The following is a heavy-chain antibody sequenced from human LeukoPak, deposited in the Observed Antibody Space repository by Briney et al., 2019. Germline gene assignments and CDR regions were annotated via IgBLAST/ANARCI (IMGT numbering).Heavy chain of an antibody. Sequence: SETLSLTCTVSGGSISSGDYYWSWIRQPPGKALEWIGYIYYSGSTCHNPSLKSRVTISIDTSKNQFSLKLSSVTAADTAMYYCASRGYTYGHFDYWGPGTLVTVSS. CDR1: GGSISSGDYY. CDR3: ASRGYTYGHFDY. V-gene: IGHV4-30-4*01. J-gene: IGHJ4*02. CDR2: IYYSGST. D-gene: IGHD5-18*01.